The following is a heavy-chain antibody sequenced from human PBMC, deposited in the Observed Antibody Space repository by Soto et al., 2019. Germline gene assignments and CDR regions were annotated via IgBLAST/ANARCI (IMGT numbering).Heavy chain of an antibody. CDR1: GSTFSI. CDR3: AGGDNYYALGV. CDR2: ISYDGSNK. V-gene: IGHV3-30-3*01. Sequence: QLQLVESGGGVVQPGTSLRLSCTASGSTFSIMHWVRQAPGKGLDWVAFISYDGSNKDYADSVEGRFTISRDNSKSTLYLQLSSLRPEDTAVYYCAGGDNYYALGVWGQGTTVTVSS. J-gene: IGHJ6*02. D-gene: IGHD2-15*01.